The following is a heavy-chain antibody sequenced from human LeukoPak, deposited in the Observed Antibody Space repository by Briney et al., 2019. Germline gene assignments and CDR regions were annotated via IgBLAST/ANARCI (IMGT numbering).Heavy chain of an antibody. CDR2: INHSGST. Sequence: SETLSLTCAVYGGSFRGYYWSWIRQPPGKGLEWIGEINHSGSTNYNPSLKSRVTISVDASKNQFSLKLSSVTAADTAVYYCARDTARTLYNWFDPWGQGTLVTVSS. CDR3: ARDTARTLYNWFDP. V-gene: IGHV4-34*01. CDR1: GGSFRGYY. J-gene: IGHJ5*02. D-gene: IGHD5-18*01.